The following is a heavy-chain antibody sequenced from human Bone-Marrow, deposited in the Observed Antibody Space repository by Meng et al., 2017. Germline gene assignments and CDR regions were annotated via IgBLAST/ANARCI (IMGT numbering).Heavy chain of an antibody. Sequence: QFQLVQSGAEVKKPGASGKVSCKASGYTFRNYGITWGRQAPGQGLEWMGWINAYNGDTNYAQTLQGRVTMTTDTSTSTAYMEMRSLRSDDTAVYYCARVEVGITSGDYWGQGTLVTVSS. CDR1: GYTFRNYG. CDR2: INAYNGDT. V-gene: IGHV1-18*01. CDR3: ARVEVGITSGDY. D-gene: IGHD1-26*01. J-gene: IGHJ4*02.